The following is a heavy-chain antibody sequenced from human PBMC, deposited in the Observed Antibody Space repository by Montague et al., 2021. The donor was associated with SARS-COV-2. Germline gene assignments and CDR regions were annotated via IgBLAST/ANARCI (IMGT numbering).Heavy chain of an antibody. CDR1: GGSISSYY. D-gene: IGHD6-19*01. V-gene: IGHV4-59*01. CDR2: IYYSGST. CDR3: ARAGQQWARYYDYGMNV. Sequence: SETLSLTCTVSGGSISSYYWSWIRQPPGKGLEWIGYIYYSGSTNYNPSLKSRVTISVDTAKTKFYLKLSPVTAADTAVYYCARAGQQWARYYDYGMNVWGQGTMVTVSS. J-gene: IGHJ6*02.